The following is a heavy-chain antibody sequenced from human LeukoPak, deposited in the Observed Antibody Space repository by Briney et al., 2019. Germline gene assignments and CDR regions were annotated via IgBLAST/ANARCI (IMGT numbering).Heavy chain of an antibody. CDR3: AKDFEVVSGVYYYDSSGYYFDY. CDR2: ISGSGGST. CDR1: GFTFSSYA. V-gene: IGHV3-23*01. Sequence: GGSLRLSCAASGFTFSSYAMSWVRQAPGKGLESFSAISGSGGSTYYADSVKGRFTISRDNSKNTLYLQMNSLRAEDTAVYYCAKDFEVVSGVYYYDSSGYYFDYWGQGTLVTVSS. D-gene: IGHD3-22*01. J-gene: IGHJ4*02.